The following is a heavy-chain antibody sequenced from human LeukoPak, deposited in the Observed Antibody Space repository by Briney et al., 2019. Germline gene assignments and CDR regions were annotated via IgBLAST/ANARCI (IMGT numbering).Heavy chain of an antibody. Sequence: GASVNVSCKASVYTFTSYGISWVRQAPGQGLEWIGWISAHNGNTNYAQKLQGRVTMTTDTSTSTAYMELRSLRSDDTAVYYCARETGTTVSPDYWGQGTLVTVSS. V-gene: IGHV1-18*01. CDR1: VYTFTSYG. J-gene: IGHJ4*02. CDR2: ISAHNGNT. D-gene: IGHD1-7*01. CDR3: ARETGTTVSPDY.